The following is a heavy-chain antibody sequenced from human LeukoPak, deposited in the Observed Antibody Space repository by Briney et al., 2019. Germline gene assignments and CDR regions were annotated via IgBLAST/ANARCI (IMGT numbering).Heavy chain of an antibody. J-gene: IGHJ6*03. CDR2: MNPNSGNT. CDR1: GYTFTSYD. Sequence: PEASVKVSCKASGYTFTSYDINWVRQATGQGLEWMGWMNPNSGNTGYAQKFQGRVTMTRKTSISTAYMELSSLRSEDTAVYYCARAPEWGKANYYYYMDVWGKGTTVTVSS. CDR3: ARAPEWGKANYYYYMDV. D-gene: IGHD1-26*01. V-gene: IGHV1-8*01.